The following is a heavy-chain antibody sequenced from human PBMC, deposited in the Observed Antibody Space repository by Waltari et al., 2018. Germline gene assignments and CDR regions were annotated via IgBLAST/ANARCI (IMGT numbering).Heavy chain of an antibody. CDR2: VHHSGKT. D-gene: IGHD2-2*01. V-gene: IGHV4-4*02. J-gene: IGHJ4*02. Sequence: QVPLQESGPGLVKPSGTLSLPCAVSGDSVSGNYWWSWVRQSPEKGLEWIGQVHHSGKTHYNPSIQSRVTISVDSPKNHFSLTLKSVTAADTAVYYCAGDRAIGLFFDYWGRGTLVTVSS. CDR3: AGDRAIGLFFDY. CDR1: GDSVSGNYW.